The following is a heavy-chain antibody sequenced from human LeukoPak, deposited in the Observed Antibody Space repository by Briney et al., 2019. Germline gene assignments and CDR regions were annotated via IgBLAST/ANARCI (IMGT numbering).Heavy chain of an antibody. V-gene: IGHV3-23*01. D-gene: IGHD2-2*01. J-gene: IGHJ6*02. Sequence: GGSLRLSCAASGFTFSSYSMNWVRQAPGKGLEWVSVISASGDSIYYSDSVEGRFTISRDNSRNTLYLQMNSLRAEDTAVYYCASNPIVVVPAAYYYYYGMDVWGQGTTVTVSS. CDR1: GFTFSSYS. CDR2: ISASGDSI. CDR3: ASNPIVVVPAAYYYYYGMDV.